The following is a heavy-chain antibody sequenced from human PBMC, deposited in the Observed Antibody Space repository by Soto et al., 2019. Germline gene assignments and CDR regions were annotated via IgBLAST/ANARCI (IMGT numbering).Heavy chain of an antibody. Sequence: GGSLRLSCAASGCTFNTYWMSWVRQAPGKGLEWVANIKPDGSEKWYVDSVKGRFTISRDNAKNSLYLQMNSLRAEDTAVYSCARGDYYDTSGPFSDAFDIWGQGTMVTVSS. CDR3: ARGDYYDTSGPFSDAFDI. CDR1: GCTFNTYW. D-gene: IGHD3-22*01. J-gene: IGHJ3*02. CDR2: IKPDGSEK. V-gene: IGHV3-7*04.